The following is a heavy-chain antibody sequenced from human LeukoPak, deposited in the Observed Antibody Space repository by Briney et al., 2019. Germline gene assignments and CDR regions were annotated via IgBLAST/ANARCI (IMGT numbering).Heavy chain of an antibody. J-gene: IGHJ4*02. V-gene: IGHV4-59*12. CDR2: IYYSGST. CDR1: GGSISSYY. Sequence: SETLSLTCTVSGGSISSYYWSWIRQPPGKGLEWIGYIYYSGSTNYNPSLKSRVTISVDTSKNQFSLKLSSVTAADTAVYYCAREDYGDYIGYWGQGTLVTVPS. CDR3: AREDYGDYIGY. D-gene: IGHD4-17*01.